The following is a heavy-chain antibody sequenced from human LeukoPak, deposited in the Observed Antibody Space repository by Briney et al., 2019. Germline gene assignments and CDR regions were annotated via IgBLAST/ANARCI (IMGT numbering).Heavy chain of an antibody. D-gene: IGHD3-10*01. J-gene: IGHJ4*02. Sequence: SETLSLTCTVSGVSISGYYWIGIRQSPGRGLEYIGSIFYRESFSYGGTSFYNPSLQSRATISVDTSKNTFSLRLSSVTAADTAVYFCARQISGSKDYWGQGTLVTVSS. CDR1: GVSISGYY. V-gene: IGHV4-59*12. CDR3: ARQISGSKDY. CDR2: IFYRESFSYGGTS.